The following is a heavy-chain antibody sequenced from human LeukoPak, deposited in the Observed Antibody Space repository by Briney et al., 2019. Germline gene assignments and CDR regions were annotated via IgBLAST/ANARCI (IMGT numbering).Heavy chain of an antibody. Sequence: GASVRVSCKASGYTFTSYAMHWVRQAPGQRLEWMGWINVGNGNTKYSQKFQGRVTITRDTSASTAYMELSSLRSEGTAVYYCVRISSDAFDIWGQGTMVTVSS. CDR3: VRISSDAFDI. V-gene: IGHV1-3*01. J-gene: IGHJ3*02. CDR2: INVGNGNT. D-gene: IGHD2-15*01. CDR1: GYTFTSYA.